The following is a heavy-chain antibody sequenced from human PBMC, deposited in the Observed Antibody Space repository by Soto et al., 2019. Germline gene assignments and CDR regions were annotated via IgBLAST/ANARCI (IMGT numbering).Heavy chain of an antibody. D-gene: IGHD6-13*01. J-gene: IGHJ6*02. CDR3: ARDYSSSWLAYYYYGMDV. Sequence: SVKVSCKASGGTFSSYAISWVRQAPGQGLEWMGGIIPIFGTANYAQKFQGRVTITADESTSTAYMELSSLRSEDTAVYYCARDYSSSWLAYYYYGMDVWGQGTTVTVSS. V-gene: IGHV1-69*13. CDR1: GGTFSSYA. CDR2: IIPIFGTA.